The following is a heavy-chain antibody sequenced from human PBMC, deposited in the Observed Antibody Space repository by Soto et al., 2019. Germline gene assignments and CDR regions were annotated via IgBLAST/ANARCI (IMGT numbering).Heavy chain of an antibody. V-gene: IGHV3-21*01. CDR3: ARGQYADYYYMDV. J-gene: IGHJ6*03. CDR2: ISSSRSYI. Sequence: EVQLVESGGGLVKPGGSLRLSCVVSGFTFSSYSMNWVRQAPGKGLECVSSISSSRSYIHNADSGKGRFTISRDNAKNSVYLQMTSLRAEDTAVYYCARGQYADYYYMDVWGKGTTVTVSS. CDR1: GFTFSSYS. D-gene: IGHD2-2*01.